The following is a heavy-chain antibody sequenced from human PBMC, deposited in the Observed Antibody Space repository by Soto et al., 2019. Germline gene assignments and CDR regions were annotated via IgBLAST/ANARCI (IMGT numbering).Heavy chain of an antibody. V-gene: IGHV3-21*01. Sequence: EVQLLESGGGLVKPVGSLRRSCAASGFTFSSYSMNWFRQAPGKGLEWVSSISSSSSYIYYAYSVKGRFTISRDNAKNSLYLQMNSLRAEDTAVYYCARETPGLCREQIAYYYYGMDVWGQGPTITVSS. CDR1: GFTFSSYS. J-gene: IGHJ6*02. CDR3: ARETPGLCREQIAYYYYGMDV. CDR2: ISSSSSYI. D-gene: IGHD1-1*01.